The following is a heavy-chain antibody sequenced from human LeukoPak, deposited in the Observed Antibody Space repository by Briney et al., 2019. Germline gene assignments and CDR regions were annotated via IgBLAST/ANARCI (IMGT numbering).Heavy chain of an antibody. V-gene: IGHV3-23*01. D-gene: IGHD7-27*01. CDR2: ITTGDGNT. J-gene: IGHJ4*02. CDR1: EFTFSSYS. CDR3: AKDGGLWVSAHWGDS. Sequence: GGSLRLSCAASEFTFSSYSMNWARQAPGKGLEWVSTITTGDGNTYYADSVKGRFTVSRDDSKNTLYLQMNSLRAEDTAVYYCAKDGGLWVSAHWGDSWGRGTLVTVSS.